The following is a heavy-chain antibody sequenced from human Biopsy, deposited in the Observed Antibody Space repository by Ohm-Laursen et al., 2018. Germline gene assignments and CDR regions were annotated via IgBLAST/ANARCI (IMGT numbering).Heavy chain of an antibody. CDR2: IIPIVDIV. V-gene: IGHV1-69*10. CDR3: ARGGSGSGYYGMDV. D-gene: IGHD3-10*01. Sequence: VKISCKTSGDTFNKYGIFWVRQAPGQGLEWMGRIIPIVDIVNYAQRFQGRVTMTADKSTSTAYLDLSSLISEDTAVYYCARGGSGSGYYGMDVWGQGTTVTVSS. J-gene: IGHJ6*02. CDR1: GDTFNKYG.